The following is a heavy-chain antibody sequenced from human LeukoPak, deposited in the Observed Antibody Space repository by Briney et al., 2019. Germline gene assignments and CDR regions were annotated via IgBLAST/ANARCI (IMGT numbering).Heavy chain of an antibody. CDR3: AREGGFYRPLDY. CDR2: VHLDGRT. J-gene: IGHJ4*02. D-gene: IGHD6-25*01. Sequence: PSETLSLTCGVSGGSVSSTNWWTWIRQPPGKGLEWIGEVHLDGRTNYTPSLKSRLTMSVDLAENHVSLKLTSATAADTAVYYCAREGGFYRPLDYSGQGTLVTVSS. CDR1: GGSVSSTNW. V-gene: IGHV4-4*02.